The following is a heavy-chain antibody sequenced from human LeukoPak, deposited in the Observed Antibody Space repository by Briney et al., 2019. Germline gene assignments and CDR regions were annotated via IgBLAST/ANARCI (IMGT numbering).Heavy chain of an antibody. CDR1: GYTFIDYY. V-gene: IGHV1-2*02. CDR3: ASLHLGQQVDKYYYYAMDV. J-gene: IGHJ6*02. Sequence: GASVNVSCKASGYTFIDYYMHWVRQAPGQGLEWMGWINPNSGGTNFAQKFQGRVTMTTDTSISTDYMEVSRLRSDDRAVYYCASLHLGQQVDKYYYYAMDVWGQGTTVTVS. D-gene: IGHD6-13*01. CDR2: INPNSGGT.